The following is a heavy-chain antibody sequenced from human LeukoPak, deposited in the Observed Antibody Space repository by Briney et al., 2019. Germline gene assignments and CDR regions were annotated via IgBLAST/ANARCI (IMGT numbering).Heavy chain of an antibody. Sequence: TSETLSLTCTVSGGSISSYYWSWIRQPAGKGLEWIGRIYTSGTTNYNPSLKSRVTMSVDTSKNQFSLKLSSVTAADTAVYYCARGYCSSTSCYLFDYWGQGTLVTVSS. V-gene: IGHV4-4*07. J-gene: IGHJ4*02. CDR3: ARGYCSSTSCYLFDY. CDR1: GGSISSYY. CDR2: IYTSGTT. D-gene: IGHD2-2*01.